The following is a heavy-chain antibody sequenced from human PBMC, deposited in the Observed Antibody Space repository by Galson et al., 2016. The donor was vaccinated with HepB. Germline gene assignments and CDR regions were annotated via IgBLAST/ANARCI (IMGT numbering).Heavy chain of an antibody. V-gene: IGHV4-39*02. D-gene: IGHD1-14*01. CDR1: GGSITSGNIY. J-gene: IGHJ4*02. Sequence: SETLSLTCNVSGGSITSGNIYWGWIRQPPGKGLEWVGSIYYRGSTYYNPSLKSRVTMSVDTSKNQFSLTLSSVTAADTAVYYCARDRTPQPGTLDYWGQGILVTVSS. CDR2: IYYRGST. CDR3: ARDRTPQPGTLDY.